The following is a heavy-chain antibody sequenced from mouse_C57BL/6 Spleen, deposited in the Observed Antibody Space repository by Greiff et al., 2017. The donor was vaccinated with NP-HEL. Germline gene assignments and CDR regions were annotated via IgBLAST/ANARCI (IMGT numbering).Heavy chain of an antibody. V-gene: IGHV1-59*01. D-gene: IGHD2-5*01. CDR2: IDPSDSYT. CDR1: GYTFTSYW. Sequence: QVQLKQPGAELVRPGTSVKLSCKASGYTFTSYWMHWVKQRPGQGLEWIGVIDPSDSYTNYNQKFKGKATLTVDTSSSTAYMQLSSLTSEDSAVYYCAREAYYSNYDFAYWGQGTLVTVSA. CDR3: AREAYYSNYDFAY. J-gene: IGHJ3*01.